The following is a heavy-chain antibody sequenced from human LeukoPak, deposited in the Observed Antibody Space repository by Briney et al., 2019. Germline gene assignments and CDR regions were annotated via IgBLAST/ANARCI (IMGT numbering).Heavy chain of an antibody. V-gene: IGHV1-69*05. CDR2: IIPIFGTA. CDR3: ARDSGSYLYFDY. CDR1: VGTFSSYA. D-gene: IGHD1-26*01. J-gene: IGHJ4*02. Sequence: SVKVSCKASVGTFSSYAISWVRQAPGQGLDWMGGIIPIFGTANYAQKFQGRVTITTDESTSTAYMELSSLRSEDTAVYYCARDSGSYLYFDYWGQGTLVTVSS.